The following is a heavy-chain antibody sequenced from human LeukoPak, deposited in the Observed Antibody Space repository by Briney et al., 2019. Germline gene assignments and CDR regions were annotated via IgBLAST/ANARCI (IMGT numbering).Heavy chain of an antibody. CDR1: AGSISSSSYY. J-gene: IGHJ4*02. CDR3: ARHLSGYDTLGY. Sequence: TLSLTCTAAAGSISSSSYYWGWIREPPGKGLEGIGIIYYSGSTYYNPSLKSRVTISVDTSKNQFCLKLSSVTAADTAVYYCARHLSGYDTLGYWGQGTLVTVSS. D-gene: IGHD5-12*01. CDR2: IYYSGST. V-gene: IGHV4-39*01.